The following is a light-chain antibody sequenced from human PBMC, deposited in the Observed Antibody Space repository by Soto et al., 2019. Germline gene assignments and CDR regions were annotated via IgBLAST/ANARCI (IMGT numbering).Light chain of an antibody. Sequence: QSALTQPPSVSAAPGQKVTISCSGSSSNIGNNYVSWYQQLPGTAPKLLIYDNNKRPSGIPDRFSGSKSGTSATLGITGLQTGDEADYYCGTWDSSLSGVVFGGGTKVTAL. CDR3: GTWDSSLSGVV. CDR1: SSNIGNNY. V-gene: IGLV1-51*01. J-gene: IGLJ2*01. CDR2: DNN.